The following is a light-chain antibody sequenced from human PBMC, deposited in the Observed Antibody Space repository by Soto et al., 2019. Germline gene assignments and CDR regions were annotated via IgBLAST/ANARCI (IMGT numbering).Light chain of an antibody. V-gene: IGKV3-15*01. Sequence: EVVTRQSPATLSVSPGAGATLSCRASQRISSNLAWYQQKPGQAPRLLIYAISTRATGIPARFSGSGSGTEFTLTISSLQSEDFALYYCQQYHSWPPLTFGGGTKVDIK. CDR2: AIS. CDR3: QQYHSWPPLT. CDR1: QRISSN. J-gene: IGKJ4*01.